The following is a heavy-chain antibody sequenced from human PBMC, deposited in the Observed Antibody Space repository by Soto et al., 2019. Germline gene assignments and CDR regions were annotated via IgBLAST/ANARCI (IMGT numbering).Heavy chain of an antibody. CDR3: ASPRDYCVTTSNCFIAFDI. D-gene: IGHD4-17*01. CDR1: GFSFGDYI. V-gene: IGHV3-21*01. CDR2: ISHSGSYI. Sequence: AQLVESGGSLVKPGGSLRLSCAASGFSFGDYIMNWVRQAPGRGLEWVASISHSGSYIFYADSVKGRFTISRDNPRDSLYLQMNSLRVDDTAIYYCASPRDYCVTTSNCFIAFDIWGQGTRVTVSS. J-gene: IGHJ3*02.